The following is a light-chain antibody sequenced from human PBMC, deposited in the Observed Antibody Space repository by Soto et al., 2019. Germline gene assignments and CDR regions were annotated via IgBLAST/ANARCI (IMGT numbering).Light chain of an antibody. CDR2: TAS. J-gene: IGKJ1*01. Sequence: DIQMTQSPSTLSGSVGDRVTITCRASQSISNWLAWYQQKPGKAPKLLIYTASSLQSGVPSRFSGSGSGTEFTLTISSLQPDDFATYYCQHYNSYSEAFGQGTKVDIK. CDR3: QHYNSYSEA. V-gene: IGKV1-5*01. CDR1: QSISNW.